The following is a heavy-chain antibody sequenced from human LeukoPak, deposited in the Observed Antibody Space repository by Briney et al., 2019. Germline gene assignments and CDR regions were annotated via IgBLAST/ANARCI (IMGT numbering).Heavy chain of an antibody. D-gene: IGHD1-26*01. Sequence: GGSLRLSCAASGFTFSNYAINWVRQAPGKGLEWVSSISSSGTYIYYADSVQGRFTISRDNTKNSLYLQMNSLRAEDTAVYYCATSYYGLYYFDYWGQGTLVTVSS. J-gene: IGHJ4*02. V-gene: IGHV3-21*01. CDR3: ATSYYGLYYFDY. CDR2: ISSSGTYI. CDR1: GFTFSNYA.